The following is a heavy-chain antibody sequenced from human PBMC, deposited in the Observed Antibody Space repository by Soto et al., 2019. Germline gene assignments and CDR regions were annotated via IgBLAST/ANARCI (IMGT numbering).Heavy chain of an antibody. J-gene: IGHJ4*02. D-gene: IGHD2-15*01. CDR1: GFTFSDYP. CDR3: ARETPSLDS. Sequence: QLVESGGGLVQPGGSLRLSCAASGFTFSDYPMNWVRQAPGKGLEWVSSIRTISSAIYFADSVRGLFTISRDNARNSLYLQMTSLRDEVSAVDYCARETPSLDSWGQGTLVTVSS. CDR2: IRTISSAI. V-gene: IGHV3-48*02.